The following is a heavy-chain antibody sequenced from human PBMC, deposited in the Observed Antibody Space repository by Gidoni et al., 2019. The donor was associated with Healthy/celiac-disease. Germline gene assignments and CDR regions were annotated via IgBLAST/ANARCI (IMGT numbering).Heavy chain of an antibody. Sequence: EVQLVESGGGLVKPGGSLKLSCAASGCTFSGSAMHWVLQASGKGLEWVGRIRSKANSYATAYAASVKGRFTISRDDSKNTAYLQMNSLKTEDTAVYYCTRQTDYWGQGTLVTVSS. J-gene: IGHJ4*02. CDR2: IRSKANSYAT. V-gene: IGHV3-73*02. CDR1: GCTFSGSA. CDR3: TRQTDY.